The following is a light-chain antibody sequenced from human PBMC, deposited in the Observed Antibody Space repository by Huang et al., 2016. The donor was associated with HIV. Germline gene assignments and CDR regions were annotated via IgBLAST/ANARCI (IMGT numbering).Light chain of an antibody. J-gene: IGKJ1*01. CDR2: EVS. Sequence: DIQMTQSPSTLSASVGDRVTISCRASQRLTTRLAWYQQKPGKAPKLLIYEVSSLESGVPSRFSGSGSGTEFTLTISSLQPDDFATYYCQQYDGYPWTFGQGTKVEIK. CDR3: QQYDGYPWT. V-gene: IGKV1-5*01. CDR1: QRLTTR.